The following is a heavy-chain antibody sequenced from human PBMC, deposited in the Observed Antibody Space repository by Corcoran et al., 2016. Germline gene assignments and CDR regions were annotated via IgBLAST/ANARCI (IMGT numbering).Heavy chain of an antibody. CDR2: ISSSSSYI. Sequence: EVQLVESGGGLVKPGGSLRLSCAASGFTFSSYSMNWVRQAPGKGLEWVSSISSSSSYIYYADSVKGRFTISRDNAKNSLYLQMNSLRAEDTAVYYCARAFLHPLVVLQERAFDIWGQGTMVTVSS. J-gene: IGHJ3*02. V-gene: IGHV3-21*01. D-gene: IGHD2-8*02. CDR3: ARAFLHPLVVLQERAFDI. CDR1: GFTFSSYS.